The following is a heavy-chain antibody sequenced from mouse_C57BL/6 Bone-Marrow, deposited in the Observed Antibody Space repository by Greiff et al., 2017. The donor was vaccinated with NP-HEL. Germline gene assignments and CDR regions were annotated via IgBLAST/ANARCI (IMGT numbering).Heavy chain of an antibody. J-gene: IGHJ4*01. D-gene: IGHD2-5*01. Sequence: VQLVESGPGLVQPSQSLSITCTVSGFSLTSYGVHWVRQSPGKGLEWLGVIWSGGSTDYNAAFISRLSISKDNSKSQVFFKMNSLQADDTAIYYCAKAYYSNYDGNYYYAMDYWGQGTSVTVSS. CDR1: GFSLTSYG. CDR2: IWSGGST. V-gene: IGHV2-2*01. CDR3: AKAYYSNYDGNYYYAMDY.